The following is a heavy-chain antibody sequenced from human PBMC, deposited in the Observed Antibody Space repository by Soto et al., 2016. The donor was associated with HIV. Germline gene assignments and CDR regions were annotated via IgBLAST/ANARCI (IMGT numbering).Heavy chain of an antibody. D-gene: IGHD6-19*01. Sequence: QVQLVESGGGVVQPGRSLRLSCAASGFTFSSYAMHWVRQAPGKGLEWMSVISYDGTNKYHADSVKGRFTISRDNSKNTLYLQMNSLRVEDTAMYYCASAVADWYFDLWGRGTLVTVSS. CDR2: ISYDGTNK. CDR1: GFTFSSYA. V-gene: IGHV3-30*04. J-gene: IGHJ2*01. CDR3: ASAVADWYFDL.